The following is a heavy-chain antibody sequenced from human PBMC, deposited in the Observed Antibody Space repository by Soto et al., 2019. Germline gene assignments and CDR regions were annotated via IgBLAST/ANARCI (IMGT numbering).Heavy chain of an antibody. Sequence: PETLSLTCAVYGGSFSGYYWSWIRQPPGKGLEWIGEINHSGSTNYNPSLKSRVTISVDTSKNQFSLKLSSVTAADTAVYYCARGKGTVAGTKPACIKRNVAYYGMDLCGQGSTV. CDR2: INHSGST. D-gene: IGHD6-19*01. V-gene: IGHV4-34*01. CDR3: ARGKGTVAGTKPACIKRNVAYYGMDL. CDR1: GGSFSGYY. J-gene: IGHJ6*02.